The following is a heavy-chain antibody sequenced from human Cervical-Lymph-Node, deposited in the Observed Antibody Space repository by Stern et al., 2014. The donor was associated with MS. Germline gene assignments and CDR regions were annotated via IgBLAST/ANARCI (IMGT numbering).Heavy chain of an antibody. CDR3: VRLKDSLTRGTYFDS. J-gene: IGHJ4*02. D-gene: IGHD4-17*01. CDR2: IYPDDSDT. Sequence: VQLVQSGTEVKKPGESLKISCKGSGYNFSKYWIGWVRQMPGKGLEWMGIIYPDDSDTRYSPSFQGQVTISAEKSISTAFLQWSSLQASDTAMYYCVRLKDSLTRGTYFDSWGQGRLVTVSS. V-gene: IGHV5-51*03. CDR1: GYNFSKYW.